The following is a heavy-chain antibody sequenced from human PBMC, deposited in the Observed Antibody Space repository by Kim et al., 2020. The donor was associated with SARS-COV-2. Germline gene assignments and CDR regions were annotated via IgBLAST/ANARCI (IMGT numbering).Heavy chain of an antibody. J-gene: IGHJ6*03. D-gene: IGHD6-13*01. CDR2: IYPGDSDT. V-gene: IGHV5-51*01. CDR3: ARRASAGKSYYYYVDV. CDR1: GYSFTSYW. Sequence: GESLKISCKGSGYSFTSYWIGWVRQMPGKGLEWMGIIYPGDSDTRYSPSFQGQVTISAGKSISTAYLQWSSLKASDTAMYYCARRASAGKSYYYYVDVWGKGTTVTVSS.